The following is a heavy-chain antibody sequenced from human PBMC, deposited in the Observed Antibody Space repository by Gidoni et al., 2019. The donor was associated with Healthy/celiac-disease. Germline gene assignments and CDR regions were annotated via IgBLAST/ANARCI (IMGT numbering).Heavy chain of an antibody. Sequence: QVQLVQSGAEVKKPGSSVKVSCKASGGTFSSYAISWVRQAPGQGLEWMGGIIPIFGTANYAQKCQGRVTITADESTSTAYMELSSLRSEDTAVYDCASSNRYCSSTSCYTDYYGMDVWGQGTTVTVSS. CDR2: IIPIFGTA. CDR3: ASSNRYCSSTSCYTDYYGMDV. V-gene: IGHV1-69*01. CDR1: GGTFSSYA. D-gene: IGHD2-2*02. J-gene: IGHJ6*02.